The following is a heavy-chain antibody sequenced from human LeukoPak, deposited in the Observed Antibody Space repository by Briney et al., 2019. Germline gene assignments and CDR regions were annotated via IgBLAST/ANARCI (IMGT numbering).Heavy chain of an antibody. J-gene: IGHJ4*02. D-gene: IGHD3-16*01. V-gene: IGHV3-21*01. CDR2: ISSSSSYI. CDR1: GFTFSSYS. CDR3: ARDALGALGY. Sequence: GGSLRLSCAASGFTFSSYSMNWVRQASGKGLEWVSSISSSSSYIYYADSVKGRFTISRDNAKNSLYLQMNSLRAEDTAVYYCARDALGALGYWGQGTLVTVSS.